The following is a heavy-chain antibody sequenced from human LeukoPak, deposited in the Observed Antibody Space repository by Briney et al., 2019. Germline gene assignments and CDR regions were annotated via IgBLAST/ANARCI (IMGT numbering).Heavy chain of an antibody. CDR1: GGSISSYY. J-gene: IGHJ4*02. V-gene: IGHV4-59*01. CDR3: ARGPAGWDYYGSGSYYFDY. Sequence: SETLSLTCTVSGGSISSYYWSWIRQPPGKGLEWIGYIYYSGSTNYNPSLKSRVTISVDTSKNQFSLKLSSVTAADTAVYYCARGPAGWDYYGSGSYYFDYWGQGTLVTVSS. D-gene: IGHD3-10*01. CDR2: IYYSGST.